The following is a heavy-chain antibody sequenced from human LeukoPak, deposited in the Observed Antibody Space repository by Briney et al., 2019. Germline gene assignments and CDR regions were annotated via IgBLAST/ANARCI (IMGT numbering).Heavy chain of an antibody. J-gene: IGHJ6*03. D-gene: IGHD6-13*01. CDR2: IYTSGST. Sequence: SETLSLTCTVSGGSISSYYWSWLRQPPGKGLEWIGYIYTSGSTNYNPSLKSRVTISVDTSKNQFSLKLSSVTAADTAVYYCASSIAATGINYYYMDVWGKGTTVTVSS. CDR3: ASSIAATGINYYYMDV. CDR1: GGSISSYY. V-gene: IGHV4-4*09.